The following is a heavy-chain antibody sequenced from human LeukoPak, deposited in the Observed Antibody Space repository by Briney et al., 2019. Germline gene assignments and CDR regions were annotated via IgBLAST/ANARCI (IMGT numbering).Heavy chain of an antibody. J-gene: IGHJ6*02. CDR3: ARDRGYYYGSGSYSNPVYYYGMDV. CDR1: GFTFSSYA. CDR2: ISGSGGST. D-gene: IGHD3-10*01. V-gene: IGHV3-23*01. Sequence: GGSLRLSCEASGFTFSSYAMSWVRQAPGKGLEWVSAISGSGGSTYYADSVKGRFTISRDNSKNTLYLQMNSLRAEDTAVYYCARDRGYYYGSGSYSNPVYYYGMDVWGQGTTVTVSS.